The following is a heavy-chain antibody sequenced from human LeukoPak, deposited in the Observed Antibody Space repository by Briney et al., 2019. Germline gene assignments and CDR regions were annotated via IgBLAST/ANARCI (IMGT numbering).Heavy chain of an antibody. D-gene: IGHD1-26*01. CDR3: TGGLWGAPDY. J-gene: IGHJ4*02. CDR1: GFTFSSYA. V-gene: IGHV3-23*01. CDR2: ISGSGGTT. Sequence: GGSLRLSCAASGFTFSSYAMTWVRQAPGKGLEWVSGISGSGGTTYYADSVKGRFTISRDNSKNTLYLQINSLRVEDTAVYYCTGGLWGAPDYWGQGTLVTVSS.